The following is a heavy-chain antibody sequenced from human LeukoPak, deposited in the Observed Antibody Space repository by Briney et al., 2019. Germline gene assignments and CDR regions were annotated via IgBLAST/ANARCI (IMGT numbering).Heavy chain of an antibody. CDR3: ARGLRYGGPNWFDP. CDR1: GYILTVFY. D-gene: IGHD1-1*01. V-gene: IGHV1-2*02. CDR2: INPNSGGT. J-gene: IGHJ5*02. Sequence: PSVKVSCKPSGYILTVFYIRWVRHIPGQGRGWMGWINPNSGGTNYAQKFQGRVTMTRDTSISTAYMELSRLRSDDTAVYYCARGLRYGGPNWFDPWGQGTLVTVSS.